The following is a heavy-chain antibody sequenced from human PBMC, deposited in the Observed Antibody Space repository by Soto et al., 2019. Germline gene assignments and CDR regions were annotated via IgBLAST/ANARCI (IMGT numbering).Heavy chain of an antibody. CDR2: IYWDDDK. CDR1: GFSLSTSGVG. Sequence: QITLKESGPTLVKPTQTLTLTCTFSGFSLSTSGVGVGWIRQPPGKALGWLALIYWDDDKRYSPSLKSRLTNTKDTPKNQVVLTMINMDPVDTATYYCAHSLIGYYYDSSGSNWFDPWGQGTLVTVSS. D-gene: IGHD3-22*01. V-gene: IGHV2-5*02. J-gene: IGHJ5*02. CDR3: AHSLIGYYYDSSGSNWFDP.